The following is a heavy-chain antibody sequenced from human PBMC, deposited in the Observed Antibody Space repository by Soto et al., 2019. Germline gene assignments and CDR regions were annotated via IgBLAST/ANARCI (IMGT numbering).Heavy chain of an antibody. D-gene: IGHD2-21*02. J-gene: IGHJ5*02. Sequence: SETLSLTCAVSGYSIRNGYYWGWIRQPPGKGLEWIGTIYHSGSTHYNPSLKSRVTISVDASENHFSLKLSSVTAADTAVYYCARVGPYCGGDCYSPPPWGQGTLVTVSS. CDR3: ARVGPYCGGDCYSPPP. CDR2: IYHSGST. V-gene: IGHV4-38-2*01. CDR1: GYSIRNGYY.